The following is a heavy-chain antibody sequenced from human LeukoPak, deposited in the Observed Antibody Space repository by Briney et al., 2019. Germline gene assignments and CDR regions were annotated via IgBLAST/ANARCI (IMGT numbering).Heavy chain of an antibody. D-gene: IGHD2-15*01. CDR3: AKTDCSGGSCYCNY. Sequence: PGGSLSLSFAASGFPFSSYVMSWVRPAPGKGLEWVSAISGSGGSTYYADSVKGRFTISRDNSKNTLYLQMNSLRAEDTAVYYCAKTDCSGGSCYCNYWGQGTLVTVSS. CDR1: GFPFSSYV. CDR2: ISGSGGST. J-gene: IGHJ4*02. V-gene: IGHV3-23*01.